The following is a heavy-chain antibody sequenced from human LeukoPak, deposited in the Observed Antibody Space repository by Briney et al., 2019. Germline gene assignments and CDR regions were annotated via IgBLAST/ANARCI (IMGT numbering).Heavy chain of an antibody. CDR2: INHSGST. CDR1: GGSFSGYY. J-gene: IGHJ4*02. V-gene: IGHV4-34*01. Sequence: SETLSLTCAVYGGSFSGYYWSWIRQPPGKGLEWIGEINHSGSTNYNPSLKSRVTISVDTSKNQFSLKLSSVTAADTAVYYCARGDTYYDILTGYYASFLDYWGQGTLVTVSS. CDR3: ARGDTYYDILTGYYASFLDY. D-gene: IGHD3-9*01.